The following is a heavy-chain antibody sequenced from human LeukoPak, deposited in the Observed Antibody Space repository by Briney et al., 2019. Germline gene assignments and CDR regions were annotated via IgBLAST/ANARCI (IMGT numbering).Heavy chain of an antibody. CDR1: GGSISSYY. J-gene: IGHJ1*01. V-gene: IGHV4-59*01. CDR2: IYYSGST. CDR3: ARGGRAYYPAYFQH. Sequence: SETLSLTCTVSGGSISSYYWSWIRQPPGKGLEWIGYIYYSGSTNYNPSLKSRVTISVDTSKNQFSLKLSSVPAADTAVYYCARGGRAYYPAYFQHWGQGTLVTVSS. D-gene: IGHD3-10*01.